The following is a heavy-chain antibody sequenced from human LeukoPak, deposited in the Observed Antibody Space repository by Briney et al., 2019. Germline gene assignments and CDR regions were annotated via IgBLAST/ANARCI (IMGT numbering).Heavy chain of an antibody. CDR2: FDPEDGET. J-gene: IGHJ4*02. V-gene: IGHV1-24*01. D-gene: IGHD3-16*01. Sequence: ASVKVSCKVSGYTLIELSIHWVRQAPGKGLEWMGGFDPEDGETIYAQKFQGRVTLTEDTSTDTAYMELSSLRSEDTAVYYCATWGPLTYYFDYWGQGTLVTVSS. CDR1: GYTLIELS. CDR3: ATWGPLTYYFDY.